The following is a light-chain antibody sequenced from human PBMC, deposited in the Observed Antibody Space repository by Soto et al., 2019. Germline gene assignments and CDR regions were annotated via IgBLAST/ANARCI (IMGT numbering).Light chain of an antibody. Sequence: QSALTQPRSVSGSPGQSVTISCTRTSSGVGGFNYVSWYQQHPGKAPKLMIYDVTKRPSGVPDRFSGSKSGNTASLTISGLQAEDEADYYCCSYAGSYTYVFGGGTKLTVL. CDR2: DVT. J-gene: IGLJ2*01. CDR3: CSYAGSYTYV. V-gene: IGLV2-11*01. CDR1: SSGVGGFNY.